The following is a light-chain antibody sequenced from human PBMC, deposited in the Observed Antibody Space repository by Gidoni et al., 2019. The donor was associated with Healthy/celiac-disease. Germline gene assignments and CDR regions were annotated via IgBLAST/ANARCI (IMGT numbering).Light chain of an antibody. CDR1: QDISNY. CDR3: QQYDNLPMYT. J-gene: IGKJ2*01. V-gene: IGKV1-33*01. CDR2: DAS. Sequence: DIQMTQSPSSLSASVGDRVTITCQASQDISNYLNWYQQKPGKAPKLLIYDASNLETGVPSRFSGSGSGTDFTFTISSLQPEDIATYYRQQYDNLPMYTFXQXTKLEIK.